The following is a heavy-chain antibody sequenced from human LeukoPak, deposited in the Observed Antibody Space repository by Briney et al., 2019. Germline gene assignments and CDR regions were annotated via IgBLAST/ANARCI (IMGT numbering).Heavy chain of an antibody. J-gene: IGHJ4*02. D-gene: IGHD6-13*01. V-gene: IGHV1-18*01. Sequence: ASVKVSCKASGYSIRRYAINWVRQAPGQGLEWMGWINIYDGKTVFAQNLQGRVTMTIDTSTSTAYMELRSLRSDDTAVYYCARGRAAGTRYWGQGTLVTVSS. CDR2: INIYDGKT. CDR1: GYSIRRYA. CDR3: ARGRAAGTRY.